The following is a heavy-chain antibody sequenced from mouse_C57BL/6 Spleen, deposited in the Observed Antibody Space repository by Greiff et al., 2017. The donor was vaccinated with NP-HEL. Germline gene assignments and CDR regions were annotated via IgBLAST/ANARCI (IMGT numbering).Heavy chain of an antibody. CDR2: ISYDGSN. V-gene: IGHV3-6*01. CDR3: ARRPITTVVAPFDY. CDR1: GYSITSGYY. D-gene: IGHD1-1*01. J-gene: IGHJ2*01. Sequence: EVKLMESGPGLVKPSQSLSLTCSVTGYSITSGYYWNWIRQFPGNKLEWMGYISYDGSNNYNPSLKNRISITRDTSKNQFFLKLNSVTTEDTATYYCARRPITTVVAPFDYWGQGTTLTVSS.